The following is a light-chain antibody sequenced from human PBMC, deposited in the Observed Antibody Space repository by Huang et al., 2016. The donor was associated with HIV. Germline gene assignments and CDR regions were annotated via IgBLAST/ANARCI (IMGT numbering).Light chain of an antibody. Sequence: DIQMTQSPSSLSTSVGVRVTITCRASHSIRKYLNWYQKKPGKAPKLLIYGASSLQSGVPSRFSGSGSGTDFTLTISSLQPEDFATYYCQQSYSTLLFTFGPGTKVDI. V-gene: IGKV1-39*01. CDR2: GAS. CDR1: HSIRKY. J-gene: IGKJ3*01. CDR3: QQSYSTLLFT.